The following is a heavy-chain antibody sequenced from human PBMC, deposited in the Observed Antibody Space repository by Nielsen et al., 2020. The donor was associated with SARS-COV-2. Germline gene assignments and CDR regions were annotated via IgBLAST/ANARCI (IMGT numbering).Heavy chain of an antibody. CDR1: GGTFSSYA. CDR2: ISAYNGNT. CDR3: ARERYGGYVDY. J-gene: IGHJ4*02. Sequence: ASVKVSCKASGGTFSSYAISWVRQAPGQGLEWMGWISAYNGNTNYAQKLQGRVTMTTDTSTSTAYMELRSLRSDDTAVYYCARERYGGYVDYWGQGTLVTVSS. D-gene: IGHD1-26*01. V-gene: IGHV1-18*01.